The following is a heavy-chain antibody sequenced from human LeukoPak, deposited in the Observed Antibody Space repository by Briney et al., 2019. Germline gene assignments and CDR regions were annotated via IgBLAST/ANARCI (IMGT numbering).Heavy chain of an antibody. D-gene: IGHD2-2*01. CDR2: IIPIFGTA. J-gene: IGHJ1*01. Sequence: GASVKVSCKASGGTFSSYAISWVRQAPGQGLEWMGGIIPIFGTANYAQKFQGRVTITADESTSTAYMELSSLRSEDTAVYYCARDLGYCSSTSCYPRYFQHWGQGTLVTVSS. CDR1: GGTFSSYA. V-gene: IGHV1-69*13. CDR3: ARDLGYCSSTSCYPRYFQH.